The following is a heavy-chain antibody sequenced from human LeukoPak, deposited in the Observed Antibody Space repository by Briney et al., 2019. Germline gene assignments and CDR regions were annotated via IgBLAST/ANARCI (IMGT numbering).Heavy chain of an antibody. V-gene: IGHV3-11*01. CDR2: ISSSGSTI. J-gene: IGHJ5*02. CDR3: ARDRHYDILTNWFDP. CDR1: GFTFSDYY. D-gene: IGHD3-9*01. Sequence: VGSLRLSCAASGFTFSDYYMSWIRQAPGKGLEWVSYISSSGSTIYYADSVKGRFTISRDNAKNSLYLQMNSLRAEDTAVYYCARDRHYDILTNWFDPWGQGTLVTVSS.